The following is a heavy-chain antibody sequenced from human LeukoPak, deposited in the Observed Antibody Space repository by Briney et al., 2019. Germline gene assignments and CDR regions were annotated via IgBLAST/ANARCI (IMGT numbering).Heavy chain of an antibody. J-gene: IGHJ4*02. Sequence: GASVKVSCKASGGTFSSYAISWVRQAPGQGLEWMGGIIPIFGTANYAQKFQGRVTITADESTSTAYMELSSLRSEETAVYYCARAPYYDSSGYAPYFDYWGQGTLVTVSS. CDR1: GGTFSSYA. V-gene: IGHV1-69*01. CDR2: IIPIFGTA. CDR3: ARAPYYDSSGYAPYFDY. D-gene: IGHD3-22*01.